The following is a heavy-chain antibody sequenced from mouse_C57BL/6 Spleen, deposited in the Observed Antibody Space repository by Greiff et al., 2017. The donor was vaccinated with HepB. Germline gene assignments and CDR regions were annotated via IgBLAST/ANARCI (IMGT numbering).Heavy chain of an antibody. J-gene: IGHJ4*01. CDR3: ARGHWDDAMDY. V-gene: IGHV5-17*01. D-gene: IGHD4-1*01. CDR1: GFTFSDYG. CDR2: ISSGSSTI. Sequence: EVQVVESGGGLVKPGGSLKLSCAASGFTFSDYGMHWVRQAPEKGLEWVAYISSGSSTIYYADTVKGRFTISRDNAKNTLFLQMTSLRSEDTAMYYCARGHWDDAMDYWGQGTSVTVSS.